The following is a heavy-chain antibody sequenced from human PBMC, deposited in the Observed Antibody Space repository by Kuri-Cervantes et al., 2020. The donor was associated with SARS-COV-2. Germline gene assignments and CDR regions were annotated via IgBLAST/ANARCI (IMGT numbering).Heavy chain of an antibody. Sequence: GGSLRLSCKASGYTFTGYYMHWVRQAPGQGLEWMGWIIPIFGTANYAQKFQGRVTITADKSTSTAYMELSSLRSEDTAVYYCARDPIAAAGNYYYYGMDVWGQGTTVTVSS. CDR1: GYTFTGYY. CDR3: ARDPIAAAGNYYYYGMDV. D-gene: IGHD6-13*01. CDR2: IIPIFGTA. J-gene: IGHJ6*02. V-gene: IGHV1-69*06.